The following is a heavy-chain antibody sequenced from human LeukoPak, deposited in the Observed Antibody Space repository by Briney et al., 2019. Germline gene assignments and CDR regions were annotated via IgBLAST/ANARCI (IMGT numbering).Heavy chain of an antibody. CDR1: GFTFSSYA. CDR3: AKDQFAMVRGVIITWSPYYGMDV. J-gene: IGHJ6*04. CDR2: ISGSGGST. Sequence: PGGSLRLSCAASGFTFSSYAMSWVRQAPGKGLEWVSAISGSGGSTYCADSVKGRFTISRDNSKNTLYLQMNSLGAEDTAVYYCAKDQFAMVRGVIITWSPYYGMDVWGKGTTVTVSS. V-gene: IGHV3-23*01. D-gene: IGHD3-10*01.